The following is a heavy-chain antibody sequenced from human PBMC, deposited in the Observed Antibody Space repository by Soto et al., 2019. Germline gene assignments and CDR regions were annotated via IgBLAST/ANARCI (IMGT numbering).Heavy chain of an antibody. CDR3: ARTGYYDSSGYYNPDY. CDR2: IDWDDDK. V-gene: IGHV2-70*04. Sequence: SGPTLVNPTQTLTLTCTFSGFSLSTSGMRVSWIRQPPGKALEWLARIDWDDDKFYSTSLKTRLTISKDTSKNQVVLTMTNMDPVDTATYYCARTGYYDSSGYYNPDYWGQGTLVTVSS. J-gene: IGHJ4*02. CDR1: GFSLSTSGMR. D-gene: IGHD3-22*01.